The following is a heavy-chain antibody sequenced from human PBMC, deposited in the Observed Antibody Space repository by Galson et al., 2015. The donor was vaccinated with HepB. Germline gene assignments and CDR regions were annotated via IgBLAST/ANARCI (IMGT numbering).Heavy chain of an antibody. CDR3: VEIKNDY. Sequence: SLRLSCAASGFTFSSYGMTWVRQAPGQGLEWVANIKPDGSQRHYIDSVRDRFTISRDNSKNSLFLQMNSLRAEDTAVYYCVEIKNDYWGQGSLVTVSS. J-gene: IGHJ4*02. CDR1: GFTFSSYG. CDR2: IKPDGSQR. V-gene: IGHV3-7*03. D-gene: IGHD1-1*01.